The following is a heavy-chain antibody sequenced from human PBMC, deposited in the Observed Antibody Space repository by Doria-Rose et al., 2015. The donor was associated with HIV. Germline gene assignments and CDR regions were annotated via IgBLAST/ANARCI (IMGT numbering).Heavy chain of an antibody. CDR1: GVSLSSPGMG. CDR3: ARIKSSRWYHKYYFDF. J-gene: IGHJ4*02. Sequence: QVTLKESGPVLVKPTETLTLTCTVSGVSLSSPGMGVSWIRQPPGKALEWLANIFSDDDRSYKTSLKSRLTISRVTSKSQVVLTMTDMYPVDTATYYCARIKSSRWYHKYYFDFWGQGTLVIVSA. CDR2: IFSDDDR. D-gene: IGHD6-13*01. V-gene: IGHV2-26*01.